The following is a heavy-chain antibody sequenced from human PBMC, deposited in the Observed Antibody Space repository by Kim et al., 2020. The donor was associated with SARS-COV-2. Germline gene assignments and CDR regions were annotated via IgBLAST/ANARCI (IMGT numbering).Heavy chain of an antibody. V-gene: IGHV1-3*01. D-gene: IGHD3-10*01. CDR3: TSESDPTGVYFDY. J-gene: IGHJ4*02. CDR1: GYTFTTYA. Sequence: ASVKVSCKASGYTFTTYAIQWVRQAPGQRLEWMGWINAGDGNTKYSQKFQGRVTISKDTSATTAYLELSSLTSEDTAIYYCTSESDPTGVYFDYWGQGTLVTVSS. CDR2: INAGDGNT.